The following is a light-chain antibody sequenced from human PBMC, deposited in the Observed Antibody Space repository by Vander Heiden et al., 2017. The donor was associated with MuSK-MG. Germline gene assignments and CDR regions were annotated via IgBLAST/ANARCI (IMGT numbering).Light chain of an antibody. J-gene: IGLJ2*01. Sequence: QSALTQPASVSASPGQSITISCTGTSSDVGAYNYVSWYQQHPGKAHKLMIYDVTARPAGVSDRFSGSKSGSTASLTISGLQAEDEADYYCNADTTSTTQVFGGGTKLTVL. CDR2: DVT. CDR3: NADTTSTTQV. CDR1: SSDVGAYNY. V-gene: IGLV2-14*03.